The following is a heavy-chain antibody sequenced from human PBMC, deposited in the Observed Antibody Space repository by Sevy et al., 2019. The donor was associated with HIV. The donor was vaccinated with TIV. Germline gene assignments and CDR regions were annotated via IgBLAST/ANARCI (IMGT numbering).Heavy chain of an antibody. D-gene: IGHD1-26*01. CDR3: AKMQGGSYNYYGMDV. Sequence: GGSLRLSCAASGFIFSTYGIHWVRQPPGKGLEWVAVISFDGSDKNYADSVRGRFTISRGNAKNTLYLQMNSLRVEDTAIYYCAKMQGGSYNYYGMDVWGQGTTVTVSS. V-gene: IGHV3-30*18. CDR2: ISFDGSDK. J-gene: IGHJ6*02. CDR1: GFIFSTYG.